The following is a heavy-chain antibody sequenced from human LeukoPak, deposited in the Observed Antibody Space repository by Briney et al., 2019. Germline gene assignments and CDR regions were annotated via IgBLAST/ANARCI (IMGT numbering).Heavy chain of an antibody. CDR1: GYTLTSYG. Sequence: GASVKVSCKASGYTLTSYGISWVRQAPGQGLEWMGWISAYNGNTNYAQKLQGRVTMTTDTSTSTAYMELRSLRSDDTAVYYCARRVRPYYDFWSGYLDYWGQGTLVTVSS. CDR3: ARRVRPYYDFWSGYLDY. V-gene: IGHV1-18*01. J-gene: IGHJ4*02. D-gene: IGHD3-3*01. CDR2: ISAYNGNT.